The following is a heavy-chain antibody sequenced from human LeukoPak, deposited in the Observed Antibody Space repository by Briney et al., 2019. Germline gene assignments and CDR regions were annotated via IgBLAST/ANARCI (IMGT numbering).Heavy chain of an antibody. CDR2: ISGNGVST. D-gene: IGHD5-24*01. Sequence: GGSLRLSCSASGFTFSMSAMHWVRQAPGKGLQYVSVISGNGVSTSYADSVKGRFTISRDNSKNTVYLQMSSLRAEDTAVYYCVGDGRDGYNRYFHHWGQGTLVTVSS. J-gene: IGHJ1*01. CDR3: VGDGRDGYNRYFHH. CDR1: GFTFSMSA. V-gene: IGHV3-64D*06.